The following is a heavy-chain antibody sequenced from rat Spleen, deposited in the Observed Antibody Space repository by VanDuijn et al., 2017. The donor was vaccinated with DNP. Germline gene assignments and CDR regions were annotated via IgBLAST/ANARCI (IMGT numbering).Heavy chain of an antibody. D-gene: IGHD1-12*02. CDR2: IGSDGYAP. CDR1: GFSFSDYY. CDR3: TTDIDDGSYYLNWFAY. Sequence: EVQLVESGGGLVQPGRSLKLSCAASGFSFSDYYMAWVRQAPTKGLEWVAYIGSDGYAPYYGDSVKGRFTISRDNAKSTLYLQMDSLRSEDTATYYCTTDIDDGSYYLNWFAYWGQGTLVTVSS. V-gene: IGHV5-20*01. J-gene: IGHJ3*01.